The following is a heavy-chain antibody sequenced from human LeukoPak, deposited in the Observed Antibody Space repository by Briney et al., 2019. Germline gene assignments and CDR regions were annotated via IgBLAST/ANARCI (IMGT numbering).Heavy chain of an antibody. CDR3: ARARAHLKYYYDSSGYYYFDY. V-gene: IGHV4-34*01. CDR1: GGSFSGYY. D-gene: IGHD3-22*01. Sequence: CETLTVTRAVYGGSFSGYYWSWIRQPPGKGLEWIGEINHSGSTNYNPSLKSRVIISLVTSKNQFSLKLSSVNAADTAVYYCARARAHLKYYYDSSGYYYFDYWGQGTLVTVSS. J-gene: IGHJ4*01. CDR2: INHSGST.